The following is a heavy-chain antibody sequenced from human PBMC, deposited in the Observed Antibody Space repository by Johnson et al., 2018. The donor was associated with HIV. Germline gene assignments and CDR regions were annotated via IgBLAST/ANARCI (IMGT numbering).Heavy chain of an antibody. CDR3: AKLTIFGVVPPNEGDAFDI. Sequence: VQLVESGGGLVQPGGSLRLSCAASGFTFSSYDMHWVRQATGKGLEWVSAIGTAGDTYYPGSVKGRFTISRENAKNSLYLQMNSLRAGDTAVYYCAKLTIFGVVPPNEGDAFDIWGQGTMVTVSS. V-gene: IGHV3-13*01. CDR2: IGTAGDT. CDR1: GFTFSSYD. J-gene: IGHJ3*02. D-gene: IGHD3-3*01.